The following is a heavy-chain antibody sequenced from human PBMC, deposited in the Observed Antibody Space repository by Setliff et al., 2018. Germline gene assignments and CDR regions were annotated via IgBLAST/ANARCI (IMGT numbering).Heavy chain of an antibody. Sequence: ASVKVSCKASGYTFTGYYMHWVRQAPGQGLEWMGWINPNSGGTNYAQKFQGWVTMTRDTSISTAYMELSRLRSDDTAVYYCARARDGGGDSDAFDIWGQGTMVTVSS. D-gene: IGHD3-16*01. CDR2: INPNSGGT. V-gene: IGHV1-2*04. CDR1: GYTFTGYY. J-gene: IGHJ3*02. CDR3: ARARDGGGDSDAFDI.